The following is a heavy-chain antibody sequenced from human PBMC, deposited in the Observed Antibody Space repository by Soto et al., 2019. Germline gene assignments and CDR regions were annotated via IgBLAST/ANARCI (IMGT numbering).Heavy chain of an antibody. V-gene: IGHV3-23*01. J-gene: IGHJ6*02. CDR2: ISATGGTI. CDR1: GFTFSSHA. Sequence: EVQLLESEGGFVQPGGSLRLSCAASGFTFSSHAMSWVRQAPGKGLEWVSAISATGGTIYYADSVKGRFTISRDNSKNTLCLQMNNLRAEDTALYYCAKDRGFGAGHGLDVWGQGTTVTVSS. D-gene: IGHD3-10*01. CDR3: AKDRGFGAGHGLDV.